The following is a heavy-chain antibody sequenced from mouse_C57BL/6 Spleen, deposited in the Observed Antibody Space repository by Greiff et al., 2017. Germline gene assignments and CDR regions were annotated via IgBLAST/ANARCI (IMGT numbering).Heavy chain of an antibody. J-gene: IGHJ2*01. V-gene: IGHV3-6*01. Sequence: EVKLEESGPGLVKPSQSLSLTCSVTGYSITSGYYWNWIRQFPGNKLEWMGYLSYDGSNNYNPSLKNRISITRDTSKNQFFLKLNSVTTEDTATYYCARGLGYYGSSGDYWGQGTTLTVSS. CDR1: GYSITSGYY. CDR2: LSYDGSN. D-gene: IGHD1-1*01. CDR3: ARGLGYYGSSGDY.